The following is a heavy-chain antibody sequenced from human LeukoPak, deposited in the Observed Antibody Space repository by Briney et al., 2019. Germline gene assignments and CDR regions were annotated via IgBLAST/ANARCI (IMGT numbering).Heavy chain of an antibody. CDR2: ISYDGSNK. CDR1: GFTFSSYG. D-gene: IGHD1-1*01. V-gene: IGHV3-30*18. J-gene: IGHJ6*02. CDR3: AKTTIRYVQPYCYGMDV. Sequence: GGSLRLSCAASGFTFSSYGMHWVRQAPGKGLEWVAVISYDGSNKYYADSVKGRFTISRDNSKNTLYLQMNSLRAEDTAVYYCAKTTIRYVQPYCYGMDVWGQGTTVTVSS.